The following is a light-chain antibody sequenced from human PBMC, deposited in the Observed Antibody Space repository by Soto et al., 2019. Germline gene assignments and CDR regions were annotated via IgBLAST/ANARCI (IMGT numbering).Light chain of an antibody. CDR2: GAY. V-gene: IGKV3-20*01. CDR3: KKYGSSHRT. CDR1: QSVSSSH. J-gene: IGKJ1*01. Sequence: EILLTQSPGTLSFSPGERDPLYFRASQSVSSSHLAWYQQKPGQATRILISGAYSRATGITDRFTGSGSGTDFTLTIRRLEPEDFAVYYCKKYGSSHRTCGHGTTGDIK.